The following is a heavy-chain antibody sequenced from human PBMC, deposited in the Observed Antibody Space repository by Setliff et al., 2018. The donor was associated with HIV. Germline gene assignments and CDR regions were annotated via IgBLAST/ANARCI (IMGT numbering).Heavy chain of an antibody. J-gene: IGHJ4*02. Sequence: GASVKVSCKASGYTFTSYYLHWVRQAPGQGLEWMGMINPSGGSASYAQKFQGRVTMSRDTSTSTVYMELSSLRSEDTAVYYCATLDYYGSQTYNLALHYWGQGTLVTVS. CDR1: GYTFTSYY. CDR3: ATLDYYGSQTYNLALHY. D-gene: IGHD3-10*01. V-gene: IGHV1-46*01. CDR2: INPSGGSA.